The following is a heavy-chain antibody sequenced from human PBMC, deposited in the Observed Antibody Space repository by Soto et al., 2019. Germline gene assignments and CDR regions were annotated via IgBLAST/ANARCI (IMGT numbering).Heavy chain of an antibody. V-gene: IGHV3-23*01. Sequence: EVQLLESGGGLVQPGGSLRLSCAASGFTFSRYAMTWVRQAPGKGLEWVSSISGTGGSTYYAESVKGWFTISRDNSKNTLYLQMNNLRAEDTALYYCAKVALVVVVNYYYMDVWGKGTTVTVSS. D-gene: IGHD2-15*01. CDR3: AKVALVVVVNYYYMDV. J-gene: IGHJ6*03. CDR1: GFTFSRYA. CDR2: ISGTGGST.